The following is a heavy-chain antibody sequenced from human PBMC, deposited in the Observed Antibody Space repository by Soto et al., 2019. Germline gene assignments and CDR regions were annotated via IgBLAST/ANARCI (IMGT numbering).Heavy chain of an antibody. Sequence: GGSLRLSCAASGFTFDDYAMHWVRQAPGKGLEWVSGISWNSGSIGYADSVKGRFTISRDNAKNSLYLQMNSLRAEDTALYYCAKGPGEYYFDYWGQGTLVTVSS. CDR2: ISWNSGSI. CDR1: GFTFDDYA. CDR3: AKGPGEYYFDY. J-gene: IGHJ4*02. V-gene: IGHV3-9*01. D-gene: IGHD3-10*01.